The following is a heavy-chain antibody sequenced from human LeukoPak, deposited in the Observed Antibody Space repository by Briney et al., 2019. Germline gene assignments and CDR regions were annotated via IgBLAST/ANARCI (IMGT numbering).Heavy chain of an antibody. CDR1: GYTLSDCY. D-gene: IGHD6-13*01. V-gene: IGHV1-2*02. CDR3: ARVRGNSCDY. Sequence: ASVTVSCKTSGYTLSDCYMHWVRQAPGQGLEWMGWIRGDTGDADSPRKFQGRVTMTRDMSTNTAYMELSRLRYDDTAMYFCARVRGNSCDYWGQGTLVTVPS. CDR2: IRGDTGDA. J-gene: IGHJ4*02.